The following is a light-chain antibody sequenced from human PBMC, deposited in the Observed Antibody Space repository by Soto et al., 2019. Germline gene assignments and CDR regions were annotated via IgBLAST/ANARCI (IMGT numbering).Light chain of an antibody. Sequence: DIQMTPSPATLSASVGDRVTITCRTSPSISRWLAWYQQNPGKAPKLLIYDASSLESGVSSRFSGSESGTEFTLTISSLQPDDFATYYCQQYNSYPYTFGQGTKLEIK. CDR3: QQYNSYPYT. J-gene: IGKJ2*01. CDR1: PSISRW. V-gene: IGKV1-5*01. CDR2: DAS.